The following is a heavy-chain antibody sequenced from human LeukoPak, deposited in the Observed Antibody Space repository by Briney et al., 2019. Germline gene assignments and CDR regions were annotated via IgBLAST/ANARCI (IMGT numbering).Heavy chain of an antibody. CDR3: ASTYDFWSGYYD. CDR2: IIPILGIA. D-gene: IGHD3-3*01. J-gene: IGHJ4*02. Sequence: SVRVSCKASGGTFSSYTISWVRQAPGQGLEWMGRIIPILGIANYAQKFQGRVTMTRDTSTSTVYMELSSLRSEDTAVYYCASTYDFWSGYYDWGQGTLVTVSS. CDR1: GGTFSSYT. V-gene: IGHV1-69*02.